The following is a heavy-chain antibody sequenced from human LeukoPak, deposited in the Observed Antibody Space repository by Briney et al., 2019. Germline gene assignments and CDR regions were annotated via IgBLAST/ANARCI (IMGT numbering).Heavy chain of an antibody. D-gene: IGHD6-19*01. J-gene: IGHJ6*03. CDR1: GYIFTTYY. CDR2: INPSGGRT. V-gene: IGHV1-46*01. CDR3: ARRSIAVAGTGMDV. Sequence: ASVKASCKASGYIFTTYYMNWVRQAPGQGLEWMGLINPSGGRTRYAQKFQGRVTMTRDMSTSTVYMELSSLRSEDTAVYYCARRSIAVAGTGMDVWGKGTTVTVSS.